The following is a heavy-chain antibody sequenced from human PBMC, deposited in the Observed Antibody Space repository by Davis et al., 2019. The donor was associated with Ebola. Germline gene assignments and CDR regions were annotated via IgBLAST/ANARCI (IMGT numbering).Heavy chain of an antibody. D-gene: IGHD3-3*01. CDR2: ISGGGGTT. CDR3: ARSFGVLIEGWFDP. V-gene: IGHV3-74*01. J-gene: IGHJ5*02. Sequence: PGGSLRLSCATSGFTFTNYWMHWVRQAPGKGLVWVSRISGGGGTTDYAASVKGRFTISRDYAKNKLYLQMNSLRAEDTAVYYCARSFGVLIEGWFDPWGQGTLVTVSS. CDR1: GFTFTNYW.